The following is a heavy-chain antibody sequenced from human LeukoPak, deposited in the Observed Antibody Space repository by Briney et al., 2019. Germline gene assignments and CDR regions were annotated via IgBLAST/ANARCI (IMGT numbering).Heavy chain of an antibody. V-gene: IGHV3-7*01. CDR2: IKQDGSEK. J-gene: IGHJ5*02. D-gene: IGHD3-3*01. CDR3: ARDPGGYNFWNGYYVNWFDP. CDR1: GFTFSSYW. Sequence: GGSLRLSCAASGFTFSSYWMNWVRQAPGKGLEWVANIKQDGSEKYYVDSVKGRFTISRDNAKNSLYLQMNSLRAEDTAVYYCARDPGGYNFWNGYYVNWFDPWGQGTLVTVSS.